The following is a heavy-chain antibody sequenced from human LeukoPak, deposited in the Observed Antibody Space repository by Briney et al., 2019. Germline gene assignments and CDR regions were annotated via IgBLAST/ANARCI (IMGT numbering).Heavy chain of an antibody. D-gene: IGHD5-18*01. V-gene: IGHV3-11*06. J-gene: IGHJ3*02. CDR3: AGDRELWLPDAFDI. Sequence: GRFTISRDNAKNSLYLQMNSLRAEDTAVYYCAGDRELWLPDAFDIWGQGTMVTVSS.